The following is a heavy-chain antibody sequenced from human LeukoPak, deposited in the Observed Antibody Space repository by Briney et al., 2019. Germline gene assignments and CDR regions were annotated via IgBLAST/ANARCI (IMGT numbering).Heavy chain of an antibody. CDR3: ARAQNWGYYYYYMDV. J-gene: IGHJ6*03. D-gene: IGHD3-16*01. V-gene: IGHV4-4*07. CDR1: GGSISSYY. Sequence: SETLSLTCTVSGGSISSYYWSWIRQPAGKGLEWIGRIYTSGSTNYNPPLKSRVTISVDTSKNQSSLKLSSVTAADAAVYYCARAQNWGYYYYYMDVWGKGTTVTVSS. CDR2: IYTSGST.